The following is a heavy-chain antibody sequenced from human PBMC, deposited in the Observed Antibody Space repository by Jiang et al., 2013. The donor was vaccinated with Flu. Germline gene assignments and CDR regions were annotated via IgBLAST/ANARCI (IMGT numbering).Heavy chain of an antibody. D-gene: IGHD5-18*01. J-gene: IGHJ4*02. CDR2: ISSSSGTI. V-gene: IGHV3-48*04. CDR3: ARGVGYSYGTFDY. Sequence: VQLVESGGGLVQPGGSLKLSCVASGFTFSNYAMHWVRQAPGKGLEWVSYISSSSGTINYADSLKGRFTISRDNAKNSLYLQMNSPRAEDTAVYYCARGVGYSYGTFDYVGPGNPGHRLL. CDR1: GFTFSNYA.